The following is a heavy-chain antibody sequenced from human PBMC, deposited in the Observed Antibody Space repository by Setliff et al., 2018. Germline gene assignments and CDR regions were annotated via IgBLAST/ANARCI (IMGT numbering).Heavy chain of an antibody. CDR2: IYYTGNT. J-gene: IGHJ5*02. Sequence: PSETLSLTCTVSGGSISSSSYYWGWIRQPPGKGLEWIASIYYTGNTYYNPSLKSRVTISVDTSKNQVSLKLSSVTAADTAVYYCARDPITMVRGVMKNWFDPWGQGTLVTVSS. CDR3: ARDPITMVRGVMKNWFDP. CDR1: GGSISSSSYY. D-gene: IGHD3-10*01. V-gene: IGHV4-39*07.